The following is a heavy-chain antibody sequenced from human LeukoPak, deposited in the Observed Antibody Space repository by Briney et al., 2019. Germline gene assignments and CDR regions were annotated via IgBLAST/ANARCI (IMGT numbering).Heavy chain of an antibody. Sequence: GGSLRLSCAASGFTFSSYALHWVRQAPGKGLEWVTVISYDGSSKYYADSVKGRFTISRDNSKNTLYLQMNSLRPEDTAVYYCARDLPSLYDSSGYYPLDYMDVWGKGTTVTVSS. CDR2: ISYDGSSK. J-gene: IGHJ6*03. V-gene: IGHV3-30*04. CDR3: ARDLPSLYDSSGYYPLDYMDV. D-gene: IGHD3-22*01. CDR1: GFTFSSYA.